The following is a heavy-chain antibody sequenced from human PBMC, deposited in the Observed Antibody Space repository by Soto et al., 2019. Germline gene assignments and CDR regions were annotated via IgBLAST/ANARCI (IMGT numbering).Heavy chain of an antibody. D-gene: IGHD6-19*01. CDR3: AKDHMAWAGLFDS. CDR2: ISWNSGNI. Sequence: GGSLRLSCAASGFTFDNYAMHWVRQVPGKGLEWVSGISWNSGNIGYADSVKDRFTISRDNAQNSLYLQMNSLRSEDTAFYYCAKDHMAWAGLFDSWGQGTLVTVSS. J-gene: IGHJ4*02. V-gene: IGHV3-9*01. CDR1: GFTFDNYA.